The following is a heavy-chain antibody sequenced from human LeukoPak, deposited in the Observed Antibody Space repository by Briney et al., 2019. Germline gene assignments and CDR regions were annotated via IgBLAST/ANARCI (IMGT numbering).Heavy chain of an antibody. Sequence: SETLSLTCAVSGGSIGDSYWWTWVRQPPGKGLEWIGEIYHSGTTNYNPPLKGRVTISLDKSKNQFSLKLSSMTAADTAVYYCARDVPGSGVNLDFWGQGTLVTVSS. D-gene: IGHD3-10*01. CDR1: GGSIGDSYW. V-gene: IGHV4-4*02. CDR2: IYHSGTT. J-gene: IGHJ4*02. CDR3: ARDVPGSGVNLDF.